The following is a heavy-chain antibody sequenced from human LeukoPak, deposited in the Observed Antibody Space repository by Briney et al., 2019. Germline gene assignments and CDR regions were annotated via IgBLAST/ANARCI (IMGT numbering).Heavy chain of an antibody. CDR2: IYYSGST. Sequence: SETLSLTCTVSGGSISSGGYYWSWIRQHPGKGLEWIGYIYYSGSTYYNPSLKSRVTISVDTSKNQFSLKLSSVTAADTAVYYCARVGLASGFAFDIWGQGTMVTVSS. D-gene: IGHD3-3*01. CDR1: GGSISSGGYY. CDR3: ARVGLASGFAFDI. V-gene: IGHV4-31*03. J-gene: IGHJ3*02.